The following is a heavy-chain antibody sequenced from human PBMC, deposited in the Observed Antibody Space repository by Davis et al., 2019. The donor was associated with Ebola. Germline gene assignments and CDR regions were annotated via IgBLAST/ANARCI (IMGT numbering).Heavy chain of an antibody. D-gene: IGHD2-2*01. V-gene: IGHV1-2*06. J-gene: IGHJ4*02. Sequence: ASVKVSCKTSGGAFSNYVITWVRQAPGQGLEWMGRINPNSGDTNYAQKFQGRVTMTRDTSISTAYMELSRLRSDDTAVYYCAREANQLLSYWGQGTLVTVSS. CDR3: AREANQLLSY. CDR1: GGAFSNYV. CDR2: INPNSGDT.